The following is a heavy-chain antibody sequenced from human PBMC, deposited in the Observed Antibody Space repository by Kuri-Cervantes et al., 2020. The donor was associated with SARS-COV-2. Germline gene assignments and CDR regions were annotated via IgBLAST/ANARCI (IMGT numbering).Heavy chain of an antibody. J-gene: IGHJ6*02. Sequence: RASLTVSCGASGFTFSSHYMDWVRQAPGKGLEWVGRTRNKAKSYTTEYAESVKGRFTISRDDSKNSLYLQMNSLKNEDTAVYYCARGNYYDSSGYFYYYGMDVWGQGTTVTVSS. V-gene: IGHV3-72*01. CDR2: TRNKAKSYTT. D-gene: IGHD3-22*01. CDR1: GFTFSSHY. CDR3: ARGNYYDSSGYFYYYGMDV.